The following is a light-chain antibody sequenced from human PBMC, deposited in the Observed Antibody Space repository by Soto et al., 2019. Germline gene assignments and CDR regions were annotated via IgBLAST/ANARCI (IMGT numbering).Light chain of an antibody. V-gene: IGLV2-8*01. J-gene: IGLJ3*02. Sequence: QSALTQPPSASGSPGQSVTISCTGTSGDIGGYDYVSWYQQHPGKAPKLMIYEVTKRPLGVPDRFSGSKSGNTASLTVSGLQAEDEADYHCVVWDDSLRGWVFGGGTQLTVL. CDR2: EVT. CDR1: SGDIGGYDY. CDR3: VVWDDSLRGWV.